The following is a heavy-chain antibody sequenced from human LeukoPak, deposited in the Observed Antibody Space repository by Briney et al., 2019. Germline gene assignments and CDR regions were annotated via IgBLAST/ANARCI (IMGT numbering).Heavy chain of an antibody. CDR2: ISGSGGST. J-gene: IGHJ6*02. CDR3: ARAEASDAVCMDV. Sequence: GGSLRLSCAASRFTFNNYAMSWVRQAPGKGLEWVSVISGSGGSTYYADSVKGRFTISRDNSRNTLYLQMSSLRAEDTAVYYCARAEASDAVCMDVWGQGTTVIVSS. V-gene: IGHV3-23*01. D-gene: IGHD6-19*01. CDR1: RFTFNNYA.